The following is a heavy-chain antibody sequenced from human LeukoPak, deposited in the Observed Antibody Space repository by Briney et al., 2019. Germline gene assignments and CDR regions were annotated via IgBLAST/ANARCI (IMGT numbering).Heavy chain of an antibody. CDR3: AKTATRVRGYGMDV. J-gene: IGHJ6*02. CDR2: ISGSGTST. CDR1: GFTFSSYA. Sequence: GGSLRLSCAASGFTFSSYAMTWVRQAPGKRLEWVSGISGSGTSTYYADSVKGRFIISRDNSKNTLYLQMNSLRPEDTAVYYCAKTATRVRGYGMDVWGQGTTVTVSS. D-gene: IGHD2-21*02. V-gene: IGHV3-23*01.